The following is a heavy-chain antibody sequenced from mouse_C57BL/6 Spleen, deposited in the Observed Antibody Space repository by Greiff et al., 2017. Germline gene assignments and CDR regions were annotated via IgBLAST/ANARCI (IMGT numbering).Heavy chain of an antibody. V-gene: IGHV1-59*01. D-gene: IGHD1-1*01. J-gene: IGHJ4*01. CDR1: GYTFTSYG. Sequence: QVQLQQPGAELVRPGTSVKLSCKASGYTFTSYGMHWVKQRPGQGLEWIGVIDPSDSYTNYNQKFKGKATLTVDTSSSTASMQLSRLTSEVSAVYYSASRYSRCAMDYWGQGTSVTVSS. CDR2: IDPSDSYT. CDR3: ASRYSRCAMDY.